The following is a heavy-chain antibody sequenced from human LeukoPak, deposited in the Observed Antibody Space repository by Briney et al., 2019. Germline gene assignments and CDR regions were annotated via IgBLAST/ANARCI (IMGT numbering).Heavy chain of an antibody. CDR1: GGSISSSSYY. J-gene: IGHJ4*02. CDR3: AVRSRRHRYQYYFDY. D-gene: IGHD2-2*01. CDR2: IYYSGST. V-gene: IGHV4-39*01. Sequence: SETLSLTCTVSGGSISSSSYYRGWIRQPPGKGLEWIGSIYYSGSTYYNPSLKSRVTISVDTSKNQFSLKLSSVTAADTAVYYCAVRSRRHRYQYYFDYWGQGTLVTVSS.